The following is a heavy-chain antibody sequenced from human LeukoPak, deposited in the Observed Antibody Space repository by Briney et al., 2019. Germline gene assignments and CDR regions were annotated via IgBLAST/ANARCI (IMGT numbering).Heavy chain of an antibody. J-gene: IGHJ6*03. CDR1: GFTFSSYG. V-gene: IGHV3-30*02. D-gene: IGHD5-24*01. CDR2: IRYDGSNK. CDR3: ARRDDYNYHYYYMDV. Sequence: PGGSLRLSCAASGFTFSSYGMHWVRQAPGKGLEWVAFIRYDGSNKYYADSVKGRISISRDNSKNTLYLQMNSLRVEDTAVYYCARRDDYNYHYYYMDVWGKGTTVTVSS.